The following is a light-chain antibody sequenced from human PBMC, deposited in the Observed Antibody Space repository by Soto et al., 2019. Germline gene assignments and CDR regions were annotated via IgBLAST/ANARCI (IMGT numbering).Light chain of an antibody. V-gene: IGKV3-15*01. CDR1: QSVRSN. Sequence: ETVMTQSPATLPVSPGERATLSCRASQSVRSNLAWYQQTPGQAPRLLIYGASTRATGVPARFSGSGSGTEFTLTINCLQSEDFALYYGQEYDNWPLWTFGQGTKVEVK. CDR2: GAS. CDR3: QEYDNWPLWT. J-gene: IGKJ1*01.